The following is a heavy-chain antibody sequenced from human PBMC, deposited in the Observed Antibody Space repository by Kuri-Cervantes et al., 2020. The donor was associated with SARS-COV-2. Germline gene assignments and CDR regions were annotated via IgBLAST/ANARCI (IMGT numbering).Heavy chain of an antibody. CDR1: GFTFSSYA. CDR2: ISGSGGSP. Sequence: GESLKISCAASGFTFSSYAMSWVRQAPGKGLEWVSAISGSGGSPYYADSVKGRFTISRDNSKNTLYLQMNSLRAEDTAIYYCATFFGVVISNAFDIWGQGTMVTVSS. D-gene: IGHD3-3*01. V-gene: IGHV3-23*01. CDR3: ATFFGVVISNAFDI. J-gene: IGHJ3*02.